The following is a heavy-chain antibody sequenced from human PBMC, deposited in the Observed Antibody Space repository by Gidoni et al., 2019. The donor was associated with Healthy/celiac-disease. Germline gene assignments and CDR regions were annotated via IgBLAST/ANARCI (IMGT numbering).Heavy chain of an antibody. CDR3: ATSSSTSKYYYYGMDV. Sequence: QVQLVESGGGLVKPGGSLRLSCAASGFTFSDYYMSWIRPAPGKGLEWVSYISSSGRTIYYADSVKGRFTISRDNAKNSLYLQMNSLRAEDTAVYYCATSSSTSKYYYYGMDVWGQGTTVTVSS. D-gene: IGHD2-2*01. J-gene: IGHJ6*02. V-gene: IGHV3-11*01. CDR2: ISSSGRTI. CDR1: GFTFSDYY.